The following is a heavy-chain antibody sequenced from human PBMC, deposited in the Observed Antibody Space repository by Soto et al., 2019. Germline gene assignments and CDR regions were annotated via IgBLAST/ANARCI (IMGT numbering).Heavy chain of an antibody. J-gene: IGHJ3*02. CDR2: IIPIFGTA. CDR1: GGTFSSYA. CDR3: ARESPGITIFGVVIKGLGAFDI. D-gene: IGHD3-3*01. Sequence: QVQLVQSGAEVKKPGSSVKVSCKASGGTFSSYAISWVRQAPGQGLEWMGGIIPIFGTANYAQKLQGRVTITADESTSTDYMELSSLRPEDTAVYYCARESPGITIFGVVIKGLGAFDIWGQGTMVTVSS. V-gene: IGHV1-69*12.